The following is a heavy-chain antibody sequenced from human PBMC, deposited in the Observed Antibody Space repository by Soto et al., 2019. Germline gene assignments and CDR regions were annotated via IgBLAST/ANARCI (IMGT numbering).Heavy chain of an antibody. CDR2: ISYTGST. D-gene: IGHD3-3*02. CDR3: ARDRLASTGWPEA. J-gene: IGHJ5*02. V-gene: IGHV4-59*01. Sequence: SETLSLTCTVSGGSISPYYWSWVRQPPGKGLEWIGYISYTGSTNYNPSLKSRVTMSVDTSKNQFSLRLSSVTAADTAVYYCARDRLASTGWPEAWGQGTLVTVSS. CDR1: GGSISPYY.